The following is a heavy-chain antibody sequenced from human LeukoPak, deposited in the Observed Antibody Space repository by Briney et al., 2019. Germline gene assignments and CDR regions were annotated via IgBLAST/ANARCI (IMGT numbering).Heavy chain of an antibody. V-gene: IGHV4-34*01. D-gene: IGHD3-16*01. CDR3: ARDPGGRGWFDP. Sequence: SETLSLTCAVYGGSFSGYYWSWIRQPPGKGLEWIGEINHSGSANYNPSLKSRVTISVDTSKNQFSLKLSSVTAADTAVYYCARDPGGRGWFDPWGQGTLVTVSS. CDR2: INHSGSA. J-gene: IGHJ5*02. CDR1: GGSFSGYY.